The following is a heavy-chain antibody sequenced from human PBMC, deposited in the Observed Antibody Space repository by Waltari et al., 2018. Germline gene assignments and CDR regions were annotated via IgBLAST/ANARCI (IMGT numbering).Heavy chain of an antibody. D-gene: IGHD3-16*02. CDR2: ISGDGRIT. CDR3: ARNYRDY. Sequence: EVQLVESGGGLVQPGASLRLSCAASGFTFSNYSMHWVRQVPGKGLVWVSRISGDGRITHYADSVKGRFTISRDNAENTLYLQMNSLTVEDTAVYYCARNYRDYWGQGTLVTVSS. CDR1: GFTFSNYS. J-gene: IGHJ4*02. V-gene: IGHV3-74*01.